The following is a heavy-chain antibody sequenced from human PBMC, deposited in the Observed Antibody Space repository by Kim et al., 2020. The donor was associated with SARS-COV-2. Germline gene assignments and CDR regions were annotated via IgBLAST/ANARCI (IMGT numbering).Heavy chain of an antibody. J-gene: IGHJ6*03. Sequence: ASVKVSCTTSDFIFANYGVGWVRQAPGQGLEWMGWSNGHNGETNFVPKFQGRVTMTTDTPTNTADMEPWSLSLDDTAVCYCARRISISSTKYYYYYMDVW. CDR2: SNGHNGET. CDR1: DFIFANYG. V-gene: IGHV1-18*01. D-gene: IGHD3-3*01. CDR3: ARRISISSTKYYYYYMDV.